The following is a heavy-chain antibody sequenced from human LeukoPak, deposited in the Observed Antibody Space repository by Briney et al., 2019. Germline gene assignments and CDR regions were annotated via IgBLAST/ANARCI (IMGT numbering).Heavy chain of an antibody. Sequence: GGSLRLSCAASGFTFSSYSMNWVRQAPGKGLEWVSYISSTSSTIYYADSVKGRFTISRDNAKNSLYLQMNSLRVENTAVYYCARAWGGLDYWGQGTLVTVSS. CDR3: ARAWGGLDY. CDR1: GFTFSSYS. V-gene: IGHV3-48*04. J-gene: IGHJ4*02. CDR2: ISSTSSTI. D-gene: IGHD3-16*01.